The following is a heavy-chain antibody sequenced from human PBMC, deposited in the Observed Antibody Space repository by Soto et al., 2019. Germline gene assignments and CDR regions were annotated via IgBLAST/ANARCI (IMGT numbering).Heavy chain of an antibody. CDR2: VTGGNGDT. D-gene: IGHD1-20*01. Sequence: ASVKVSCTASGYTFMSHVMHWVRQAPGQRLEWMGWVTGGNGDTKYSQNFQDRVTITRGTSATTAYMELSRLTSEDTAVYYCARDSGIRGPSGDLDYWGQGTLVTVSS. J-gene: IGHJ4*02. CDR3: ARDSGIRGPSGDLDY. CDR1: GYTFMSHV. V-gene: IGHV1-3*01.